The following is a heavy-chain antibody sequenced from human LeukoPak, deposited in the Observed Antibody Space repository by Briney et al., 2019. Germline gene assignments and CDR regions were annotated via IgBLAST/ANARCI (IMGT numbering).Heavy chain of an antibody. D-gene: IGHD6-13*01. Sequence: SETLSLTCAVSGVSISSYYWSWIRQHPGKGLEWIGYLSDVGTNDYNPSLKGRVTISRDTSKNQFSLRLSSVTAADAAVYHCARVYSSSWYSGGYYYYMDVWGKGTTVTVSS. V-gene: IGHV4-59*01. CDR2: LSDVGTN. CDR3: ARVYSSSWYSGGYYYYMDV. J-gene: IGHJ6*03. CDR1: GVSISSYY.